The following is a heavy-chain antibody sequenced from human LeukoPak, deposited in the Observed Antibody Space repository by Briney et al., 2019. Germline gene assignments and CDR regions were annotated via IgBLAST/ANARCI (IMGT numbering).Heavy chain of an antibody. CDR2: INGGNGNT. D-gene: IGHD3-22*01. CDR3: ARAWIYYDGSGYYDY. J-gene: IGHJ4*02. V-gene: IGHV1-3*01. Sequence: GASVKVSCKASGYTFTSYAMHWVRQAPGQRLEWMGWINGGNGNTKYSQNFQGRVTFTRDTSASTAYMELNSLRSEDTSVYYCARAWIYYDGSGYYDYWGQGTLVTVSS. CDR1: GYTFTSYA.